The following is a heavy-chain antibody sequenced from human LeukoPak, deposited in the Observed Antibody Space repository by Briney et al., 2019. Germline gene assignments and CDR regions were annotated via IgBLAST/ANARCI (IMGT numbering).Heavy chain of an antibody. CDR2: IYSGGGT. D-gene: IGHD3-22*01. V-gene: IGHV3-53*01. CDR1: GFIVSNNY. CDR3: ARGCYYERSGYCPFDY. J-gene: IGHJ4*02. Sequence: PGGSLRLSCAASGFIVSNNYMNWVRQAPGNGLEWVSIIYSGGGTYYADSVKGRFTISRDNSKNTLYLQMNSLRADDTAVYYCARGCYYERSGYCPFDYWGPGTLVTVSS.